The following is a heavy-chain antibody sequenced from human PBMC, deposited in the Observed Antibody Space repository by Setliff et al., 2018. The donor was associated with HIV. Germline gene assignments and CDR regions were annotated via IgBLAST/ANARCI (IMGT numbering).Heavy chain of an antibody. CDR1: GHSFTTFW. J-gene: IGHJ4*02. V-gene: IGHV5-51*01. CDR2: IYPGDSGT. D-gene: IGHD5-12*01. Sequence: PGESLKISCQGSGHSFTTFWVGWVRQMPGKGLEWMGIIYPGDSGTKYSPSFRGQVTISADKSSRTVYLQWSSLKASDTAMYYCARHEGRWLPYIGDYWGQGTLVTVSS. CDR3: ARHEGRWLPYIGDY.